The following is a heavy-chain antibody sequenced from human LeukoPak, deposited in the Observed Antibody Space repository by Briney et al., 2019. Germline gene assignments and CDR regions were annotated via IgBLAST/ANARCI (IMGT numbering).Heavy chain of an antibody. CDR1: GYTLTNYD. D-gene: IGHD4-23*01. V-gene: IGHV1-8*01. Sequence: ASVKVSCKASGYTLTNYDINWVRQGTGQGPEWMGWMKPNSGDTGYAQKFQGGVTMTRDTSINTAYMELSRLSSEDTAVYCCARDYGGESGWFDPWGQGTLVTVSS. CDR2: MKPNSGDT. J-gene: IGHJ5*02. CDR3: ARDYGGESGWFDP.